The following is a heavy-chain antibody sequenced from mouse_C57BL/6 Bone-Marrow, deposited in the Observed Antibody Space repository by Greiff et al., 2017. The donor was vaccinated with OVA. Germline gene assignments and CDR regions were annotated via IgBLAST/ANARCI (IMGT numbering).Heavy chain of an antibody. CDR3: ARSYYSNYPLSY. CDR2: IYPGDGDT. D-gene: IGHD2-5*01. J-gene: IGHJ3*01. CDR1: GYAFSSSW. V-gene: IGHV1-82*01. Sequence: VQLKESGPELVKPGASVKISCKASGYAFSSSWMNWVKQRPGKGLEWIGRIYPGDGDTNYNGKFKGKATLTADKSSSTAYMQLSSLTSEDSAVYFCARSYYSNYPLSYWGQGTLVTVSA.